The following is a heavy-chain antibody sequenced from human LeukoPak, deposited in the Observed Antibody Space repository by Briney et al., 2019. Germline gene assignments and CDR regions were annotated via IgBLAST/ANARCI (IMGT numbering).Heavy chain of an antibody. CDR2: LYSSGST. CDR3: ARGRGGSFPYWYFDL. CDR1: GGSISSGSYY. V-gene: IGHV4-61*02. D-gene: IGHD2-15*01. Sequence: SETLSLTCTVSGGSISSGSYYWNWIRQPAGKGLEWIGRLYSSGSTNYNPSLKSRVTISVDTSENQFSLKLSSVTAADTAVYYCARGRGGSFPYWYFDLWAVAPWSLSPQ. J-gene: IGHJ2*01.